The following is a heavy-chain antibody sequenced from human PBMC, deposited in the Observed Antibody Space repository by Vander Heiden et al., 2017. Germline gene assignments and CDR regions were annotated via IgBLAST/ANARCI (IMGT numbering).Heavy chain of an antibody. CDR3: ARDFLDPYSSGWYLDY. V-gene: IGHV3-21*01. Sequence: EVQLVESGGGLVKPGGSLRLSCAASGFTFSSYSMNWVRQAPGKGLEWVSAISSSSSYIYYADSVKGRFTISRDNAKNSLYLQMNSLRAEDTAVYYCARDFLDPYSSGWYLDYWGQGTLVTVSS. CDR2: ISSSSSYI. CDR1: GFTFSSYS. J-gene: IGHJ4*02. D-gene: IGHD6-19*01.